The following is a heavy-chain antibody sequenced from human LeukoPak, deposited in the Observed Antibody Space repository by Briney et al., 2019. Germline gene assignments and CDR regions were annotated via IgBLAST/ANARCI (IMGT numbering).Heavy chain of an antibody. J-gene: IGHJ5*02. CDR2: VYHSGST. Sequence: SETLSLTCAVSGASITSSKCCSWVRQPPGKGLEWIGQVYHSGSTNYNPSLKSRVTISVDTSKNQFSLKLSSVTAADTAVYYCARVGSSSWRKGNWFDPWGQGTLVTVSS. CDR3: ARVGSSSWRKGNWFDP. V-gene: IGHV4-4*02. D-gene: IGHD6-13*01. CDR1: GASITSSKC.